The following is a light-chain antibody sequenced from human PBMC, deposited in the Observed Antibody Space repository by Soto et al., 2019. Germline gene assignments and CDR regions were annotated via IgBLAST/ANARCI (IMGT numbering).Light chain of an antibody. CDR2: VNDDGRH. CDR3: PAWGTGVLVA. J-gene: IGLJ2*01. Sequence: QLVLTQSPSASASLGASVKLTCTLNSGFSSYTIAWHQQQPQKGPRVLMQVNDDGRHTKGDGIPDRFSGSSSGAEPYLIIPRPPAEDEAYYYCPAWGTGVLVAFGGGTKLTVL. CDR1: SGFSSYT. V-gene: IGLV4-69*02.